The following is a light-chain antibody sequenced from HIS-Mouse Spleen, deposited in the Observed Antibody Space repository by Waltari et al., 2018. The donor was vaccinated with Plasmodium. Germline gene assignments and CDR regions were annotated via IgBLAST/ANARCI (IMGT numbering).Light chain of an antibody. V-gene: IGLV2-8*01. J-gene: IGLJ2*01. Sequence: QSALTQPPSASGSPGQSVTIPCPGTSSDVGGYNYVPWYQQPPGKAPKPMIYEVSKRPSGVPDRFSGSKSGNTASLTVSGLQAEDEADYYCSSYAGSNNLVFGGGTKLTVL. CDR3: SSYAGSNNLV. CDR1: SSDVGGYNY. CDR2: EVS.